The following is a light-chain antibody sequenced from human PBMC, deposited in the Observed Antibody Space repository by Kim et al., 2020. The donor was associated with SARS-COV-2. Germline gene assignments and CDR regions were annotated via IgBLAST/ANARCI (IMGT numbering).Light chain of an antibody. J-gene: IGKJ1*01. Sequence: VSPGERATLSCRASQSVSSKLAWYQQKPGQGPRLLIYNASTRATGIPAGFSGSGYGTEFTLTLSRLQSEDFAVYYCHHYYNWPRTFGQGTKVDIK. CDR2: NAS. CDR1: QSVSSK. V-gene: IGKV3-15*01. CDR3: HHYYNWPRT.